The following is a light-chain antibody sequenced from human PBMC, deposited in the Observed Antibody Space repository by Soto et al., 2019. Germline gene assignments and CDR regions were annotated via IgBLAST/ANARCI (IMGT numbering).Light chain of an antibody. CDR3: QQYGSSPPIT. J-gene: IGKJ5*01. Sequence: EIVLTQSPGTLSLSPGGRATLSFRSSQSVSSSYLAWYQQKPGQAPRLLIYGASSRATGIPDRFSGSGSGTDFTLTISRLEPEDFAVYYCQQYGSSPPITFGQGTRLEIK. CDR2: GAS. V-gene: IGKV3-20*01. CDR1: QSVSSSY.